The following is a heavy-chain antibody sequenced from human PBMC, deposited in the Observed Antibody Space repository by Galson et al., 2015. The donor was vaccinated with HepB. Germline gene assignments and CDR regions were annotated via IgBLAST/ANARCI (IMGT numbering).Heavy chain of an antibody. J-gene: IGHJ6*02. D-gene: IGHD6-19*01. CDR1: GYTFTSYA. CDR2: INTNTGNP. Sequence: SVKVSCKASGYTFTSYAMNWVRQAPGQGLEWMGWINTNTGNPTYAQGFTGRFVFSLDTSVSTAYLQISSLKAEDTAVYYCAREGGHWLVDYYYYGMDVWGQGTTVTVSS. CDR3: AREGGHWLVDYYYYGMDV. V-gene: IGHV7-4-1*02.